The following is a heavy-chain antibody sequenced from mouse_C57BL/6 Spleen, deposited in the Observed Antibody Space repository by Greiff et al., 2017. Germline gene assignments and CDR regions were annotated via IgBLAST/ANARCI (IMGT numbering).Heavy chain of an antibody. CDR2: IDPSDSYT. J-gene: IGHJ3*01. D-gene: IGHD3-2*02. V-gene: IGHV1-69*01. CDR3: ARTGSSGPAY. Sequence: QVQLQQPGAELVMPGASVKLSCKASGYTFTSYWMHWVKQRPGQGLEWIGEIDPSDSYTNYNQKFKGKSTLTVDKSSSTAYMQLSSLTSEDSAVYYCARTGSSGPAYWGQGTLVTVSA. CDR1: GYTFTSYW.